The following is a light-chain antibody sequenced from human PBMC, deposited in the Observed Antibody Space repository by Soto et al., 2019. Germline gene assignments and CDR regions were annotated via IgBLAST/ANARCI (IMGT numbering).Light chain of an antibody. J-gene: IGKJ1*01. CDR1: QSVSSNY. CDR3: QQYGSLSWT. Sequence: TQSPDTLSVSPGERATLSCRASQSVSSNYLAWYQQKPGQAPRLLIHGASTRATGVPDRFSGSGSGTDFTLTISRLEPEDFAVYHCQQYGSLSWTFGQGTKVDIK. CDR2: GAS. V-gene: IGKV3-20*01.